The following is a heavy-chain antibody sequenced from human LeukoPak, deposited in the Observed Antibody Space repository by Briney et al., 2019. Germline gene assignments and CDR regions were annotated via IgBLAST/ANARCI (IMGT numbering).Heavy chain of an antibody. V-gene: IGHV4-38-2*02. Sequence: SETLSLTCTVSGYSISSGYYWGWIRQPPGKGLEWIGEINHSGSTNYNPSLKSRVTISVDTSKNQFSLKLSSVTAADTAVYYCARLAMTTVKVWYYYYMDVWGKGTTVTISS. CDR2: INHSGST. CDR1: GYSISSGYY. CDR3: ARLAMTTVKVWYYYYMDV. D-gene: IGHD4-17*01. J-gene: IGHJ6*03.